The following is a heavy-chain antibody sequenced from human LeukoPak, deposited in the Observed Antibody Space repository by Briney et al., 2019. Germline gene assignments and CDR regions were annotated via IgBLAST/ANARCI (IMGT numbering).Heavy chain of an antibody. CDR2: INPNSGGT. Sequence: GASVKVSCKASGYTFTGYYMHWVRQAPGQGLEWMGRINPNSGGTNYAQKFQGRVTMTRDTSISTAYMELSRLRSDDTAVYYCAGTINHCSSTSCSDPWGQGTLVTVSS. CDR1: GYTFTGYY. V-gene: IGHV1-2*06. J-gene: IGHJ5*02. D-gene: IGHD2-2*01. CDR3: AGTINHCSSTSCSDP.